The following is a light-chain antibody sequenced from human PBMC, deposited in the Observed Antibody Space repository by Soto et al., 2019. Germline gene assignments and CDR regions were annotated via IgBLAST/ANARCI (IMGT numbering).Light chain of an antibody. J-gene: IGKJ1*01. V-gene: IGKV1-5*01. CDR3: QQFGSYSRT. CDR1: QSISSW. Sequence: DIQMTQSPSTLSASVGDRVTITCRASQSISSWLAWYQQKPGKAPKLLIYSASNLDSGVPSRFSGSGSGTEFPLAISSLQPDDFATYYCQQFGSYSRTFGQGTKV. CDR2: SAS.